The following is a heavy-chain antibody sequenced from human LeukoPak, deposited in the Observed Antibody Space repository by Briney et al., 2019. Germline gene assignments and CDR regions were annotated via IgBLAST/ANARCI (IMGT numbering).Heavy chain of an antibody. Sequence: SSETLSLTCTVSGDSISSYYWSWIRQPPGKGLEWIGYIYYIGSTNYNPSLKSRVTISVDTSKNQFSLKLSSVTAADTAVYYCAIKAYDGSADYWGQGTLVSVSS. CDR2: IYYIGST. V-gene: IGHV4-59*12. CDR1: GDSISSYY. J-gene: IGHJ4*02. D-gene: IGHD3-22*01. CDR3: AIKAYDGSADY.